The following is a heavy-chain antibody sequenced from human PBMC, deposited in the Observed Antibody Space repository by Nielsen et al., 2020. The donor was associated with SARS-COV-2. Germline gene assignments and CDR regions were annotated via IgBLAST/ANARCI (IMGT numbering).Heavy chain of an antibody. CDR3: ARGSGTGVVTTIFDY. V-gene: IGHV4-31*03. CDR1: GGSISSGGYY. D-gene: IGHD4-23*01. J-gene: IGHJ4*02. CDR2: IYYSGST. Sequence: LRLSCTVSGGSISSGGYYWSWIRQHPGKGLEWIGYIYYSGSTYYNPSLKSRVTISVDTSKNQFSLKLSSVTAADTAVYYCARGSGTGVVTTIFDYWGQGTLVTVSS.